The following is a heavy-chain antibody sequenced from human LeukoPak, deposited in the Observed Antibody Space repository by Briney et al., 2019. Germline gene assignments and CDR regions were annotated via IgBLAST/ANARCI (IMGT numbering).Heavy chain of an antibody. CDR3: AKNRASSGMDASDI. CDR2: INGDGGST. V-gene: IGHV3-43*02. CDR1: GFSFDAYG. D-gene: IGHD6-13*01. J-gene: IGHJ3*02. Sequence: GGSLRLSCVASGFSFDAYGMHWVRQAPGKGLEWVSLINGDGGSTSFADSVKGRFTIFRDNSKNSLYLQMNSLGTEDTALYYCAKNRASSGMDASDIWGQGTMVTVSS.